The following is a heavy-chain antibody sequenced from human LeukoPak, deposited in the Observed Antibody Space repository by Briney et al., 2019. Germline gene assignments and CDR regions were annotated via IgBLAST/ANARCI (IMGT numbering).Heavy chain of an antibody. CDR1: GGSFSGYY. J-gene: IGHJ5*02. V-gene: IGHV4-34*01. Sequence: KASETLSLTCAVYGGSFSGYYWSWIRQPPGKGLEWIGEINHSGSTNYNPPLKSPVTISVDTSKNQFSLKLSSVTAADTAVYYCARGTLTGYYKRPNWFDPWGQGTLVTVSS. CDR3: ARGTLTGYYKRPNWFDP. CDR2: INHSGST. D-gene: IGHD3-9*01.